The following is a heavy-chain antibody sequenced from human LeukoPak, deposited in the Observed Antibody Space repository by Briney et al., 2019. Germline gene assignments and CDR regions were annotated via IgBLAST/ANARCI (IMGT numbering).Heavy chain of an antibody. J-gene: IGHJ4*02. Sequence: PGGSLRLSCAASGFTFSNSAMTWVRQSPGKGLEWVSSINNVASHIYYADSVKGRFTISRDNAKNSLYLQMNSLRAEDTAVYYCALWGASFDYWGQGTLVTVSS. V-gene: IGHV3-21*01. CDR2: INNVASHI. CDR1: GFTFSNSA. D-gene: IGHD3-16*01. CDR3: ALWGASFDY.